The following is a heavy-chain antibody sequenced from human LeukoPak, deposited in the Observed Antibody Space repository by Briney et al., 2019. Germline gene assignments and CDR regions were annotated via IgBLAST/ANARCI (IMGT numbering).Heavy chain of an antibody. Sequence: GGSLRLSCAASGFTFDSHAMSWVRQAPGKGLEWVSAVSRFGGTTYYADSAKGRFTISRDNSNNTVYLQMNSLRVGDTALYYCVKHVGSRWSNNRFDPWGQGTLVTVS. CDR2: VSRFGGTT. D-gene: IGHD6-13*01. V-gene: IGHV3-23*01. CDR3: VKHVGSRWSNNRFDP. J-gene: IGHJ5*02. CDR1: GFTFDSHA.